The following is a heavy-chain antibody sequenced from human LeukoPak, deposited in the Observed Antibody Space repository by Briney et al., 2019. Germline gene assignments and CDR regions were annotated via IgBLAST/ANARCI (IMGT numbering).Heavy chain of an antibody. CDR3: ARDSTSGGFDY. D-gene: IGHD3-10*01. Sequence: GGSLRLSCAASGFIFSNHYMSWIRQAPGKGLEWVSHISSSGFNTYYADSARGRFTISRDNPRNSLYLQMNSLRCGDTAVYERARDSTSGGFDYWGQGTLVTVSS. J-gene: IGHJ4*02. CDR2: ISSSGFNT. V-gene: IGHV3-11*04. CDR1: GFIFSNHY.